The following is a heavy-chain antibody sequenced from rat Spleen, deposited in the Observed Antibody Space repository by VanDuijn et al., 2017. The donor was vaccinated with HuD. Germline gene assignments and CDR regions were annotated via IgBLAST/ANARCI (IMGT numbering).Heavy chain of an antibody. V-gene: IGHV5-31*01. CDR3: ARPRYNYDWFAY. D-gene: IGHD1-5*01. CDR1: GFTFNNYW. J-gene: IGHJ3*01. Sequence: EVQLVESGGGLVQPGRSLKLSCVASGFTFNNYWMTWIRQAPGKGLEWIASITNTGDSTYYPDSVKGRFTISRDNAKSTLYLQMNSLRSEDTATYYCARPRYNYDWFAYWGQGTLVTVSS. CDR2: ITNTGDST.